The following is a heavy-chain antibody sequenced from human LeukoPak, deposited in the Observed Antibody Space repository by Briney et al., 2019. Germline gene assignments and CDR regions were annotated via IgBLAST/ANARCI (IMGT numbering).Heavy chain of an antibody. CDR2: ISSSSSTI. V-gene: IGHV3-48*02. CDR3: ARDAPGVDGWLQFFDY. Sequence: GGSLRLSCAASGFTFSSYSMNWVRQAPGKGLEWVSYISSSSSTIYYADSVKGRFTISRDNAKNSLYLQMNSLRDEDTAVYYCARDAPGVDGWLQFFDYWGQGTLVTVSS. D-gene: IGHD5-24*01. J-gene: IGHJ4*02. CDR1: GFTFSSYS.